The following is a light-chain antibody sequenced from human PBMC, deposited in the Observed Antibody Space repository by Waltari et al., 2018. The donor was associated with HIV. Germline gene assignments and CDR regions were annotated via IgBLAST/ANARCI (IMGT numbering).Light chain of an antibody. Sequence: DIAMTQSPDSLAVSLGEKVTLNCKSSQTVLHSSSNKNHLAWYQQKAGQRPKLLIYWASTRESGVPDRFIGSGSGTYFSLTISSLQAEDVAVYYCQQYYSFPLTFGGGTAVEIK. CDR3: QQYYSFPLT. J-gene: IGKJ4*01. CDR1: QTVLHSSSNKNH. V-gene: IGKV4-1*01. CDR2: WAS.